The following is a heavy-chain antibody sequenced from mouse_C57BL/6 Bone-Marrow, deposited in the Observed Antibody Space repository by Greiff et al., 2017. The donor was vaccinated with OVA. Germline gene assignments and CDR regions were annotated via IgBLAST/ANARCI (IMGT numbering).Heavy chain of an antibody. CDR2: IRSKSNNYAT. J-gene: IGHJ4*01. CDR1: GFSFNTYA. Sequence: EVQVVESGGGLVQPKGSLKLSCAASGFSFNTYAMNWVRQAPGKGLEWVARIRSKSNNYATYYADSVKDRFTISRDDSESMLYLQMNNLKTEDTAMYYCVRWLLDYAMDYWGQGTSVTVSS. D-gene: IGHD2-3*01. CDR3: VRWLLDYAMDY. V-gene: IGHV10-1*01.